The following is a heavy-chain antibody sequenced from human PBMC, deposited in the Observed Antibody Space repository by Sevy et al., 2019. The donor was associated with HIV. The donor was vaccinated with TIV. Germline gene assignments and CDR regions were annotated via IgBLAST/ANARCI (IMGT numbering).Heavy chain of an antibody. Sequence: GGSLILSCAASGFTFSTYSMNWVRQAPGKGLEWVSSISNDYYYIYYADSVKGRFTISRDNAKNSLYLQMNNLRAEDTAVYYCARATGTEALDAFDFWGQGTRVTVSS. CDR2: ISNDYYYI. V-gene: IGHV3-21*01. D-gene: IGHD1-1*01. CDR3: ARATGTEALDAFDF. CDR1: GFTFSTYS. J-gene: IGHJ3*01.